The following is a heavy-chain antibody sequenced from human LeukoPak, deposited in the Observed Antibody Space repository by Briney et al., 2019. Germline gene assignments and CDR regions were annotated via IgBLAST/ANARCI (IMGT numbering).Heavy chain of an antibody. CDR2: VYYTGST. CDR1: GGAISSYQ. Sequence: PSETLSLTCTVSGGAISSYQWSWIRQPPGKGLEWIGYVYYTGSTNYNPSLKSRVTISLDTSKNQFSLKLSSATADKTAVFCCARRATVTPNWFDPWGQGTLVTVSS. D-gene: IGHD4-17*01. J-gene: IGHJ5*02. CDR3: ARRATVTPNWFDP. V-gene: IGHV4-59*08.